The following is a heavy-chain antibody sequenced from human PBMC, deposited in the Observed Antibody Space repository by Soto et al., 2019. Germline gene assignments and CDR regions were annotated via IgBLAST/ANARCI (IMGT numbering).Heavy chain of an antibody. J-gene: IGHJ4*02. Sequence: SETLSLTCTVSGGPFSSGGYYWSWIRQEPGKGLQWSGYIYKNGDTSYNPSLKSRVTISADTSKTQFSLKLSSVTAADTAVYYCARGDSTVSSVFDYWGQGMLFTVSS. CDR1: GGPFSSGGYY. CDR2: IYKNGDT. V-gene: IGHV4-31*03. D-gene: IGHD4-17*01. CDR3: ARGDSTVSSVFDY.